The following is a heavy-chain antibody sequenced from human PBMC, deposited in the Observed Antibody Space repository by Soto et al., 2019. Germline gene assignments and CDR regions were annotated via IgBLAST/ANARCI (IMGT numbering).Heavy chain of an antibody. D-gene: IGHD6-13*01. CDR1: GYNFTSYW. CDR2: IDPSDSYT. CDR3: ASSIAAAASFAY. V-gene: IGHV5-10-1*01. Sequence: PGESLKISCKGSGYNFTSYWITWVRQMPGKGLEWLGRIDPSDSYTNYSPSFQGHVTISTDRSITTAYLQWSSLKASDTAMYYCASSIAAAASFAYWGQGTLVTVSS. J-gene: IGHJ4*02.